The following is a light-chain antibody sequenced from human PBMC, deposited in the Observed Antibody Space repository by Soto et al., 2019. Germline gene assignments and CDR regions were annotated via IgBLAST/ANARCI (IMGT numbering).Light chain of an antibody. CDR3: QQYNTWPLT. V-gene: IGKV3-15*01. Sequence: EIAMTQSPATLSVSPGERATLSCRASQSVNSNLAWYQQKPGQAPRLLIYGASTRATGIPARFSGSGSGTAFTVTISSLQSEDFAVYYCQQYNTWPLTFGGGTKVEIK. CDR2: GAS. J-gene: IGKJ4*01. CDR1: QSVNSN.